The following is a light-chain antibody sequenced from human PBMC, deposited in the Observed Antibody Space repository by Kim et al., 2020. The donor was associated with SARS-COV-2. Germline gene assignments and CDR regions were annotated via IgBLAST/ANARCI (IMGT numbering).Light chain of an antibody. V-gene: IGKV3-15*01. Sequence: SPGERAPLSCRASQSVSSNLAWYQQKPGQAPRLLIYGASTRATGIPARFSGSGSGTEFTLTISRLQSEDFAVYYCQQYNNWPRWTFGQGTKVDIK. J-gene: IGKJ1*01. CDR2: GAS. CDR1: QSVSSN. CDR3: QQYNNWPRWT.